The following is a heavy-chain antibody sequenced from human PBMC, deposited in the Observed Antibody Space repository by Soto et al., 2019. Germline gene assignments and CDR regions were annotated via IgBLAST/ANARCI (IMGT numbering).Heavy chain of an antibody. CDR3: ARVGGYYGMDV. CDR1: GGSISSYY. Sequence: PSETLSLTCTVSGGSISSYYWSWIRQPPGKGLEWIVHIYYSGSTNYNPSLKSRVTISVDTSRNQFSLKLSSVTAADTAVYYCARVGGYYGMDVWGQGTTVTV. D-gene: IGHD3-16*01. J-gene: IGHJ6*02. CDR2: IYYSGST. V-gene: IGHV4-59*01.